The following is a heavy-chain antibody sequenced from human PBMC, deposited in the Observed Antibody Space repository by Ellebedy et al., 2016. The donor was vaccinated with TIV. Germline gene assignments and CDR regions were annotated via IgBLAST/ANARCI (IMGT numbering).Heavy chain of an antibody. D-gene: IGHD6-13*01. V-gene: IGHV3-23*01. CDR2: IRTNSYNT. J-gene: IGHJ6*03. CDR3: ARRGPAAAPYYMDV. CDR1: GFTLGNYE. Sequence: GGSLRLXXAASGFTLGNYEMTWVRQAPGKGLQWVAIIRTNSYNTIYADSVKGRFTISRDDSKKTLYLQMNSLRAEDTAVYYCARRGPAAAPYYMDVWGKGTTVIVSS.